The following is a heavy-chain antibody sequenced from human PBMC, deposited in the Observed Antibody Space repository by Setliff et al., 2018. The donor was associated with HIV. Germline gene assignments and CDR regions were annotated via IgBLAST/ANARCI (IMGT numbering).Heavy chain of an antibody. CDR3: ARHAPTWYYESSGPHFDY. CDR1: GYTFTRYG. J-gene: IGHJ4*02. D-gene: IGHD3-22*01. V-gene: IGHV1-18*01. CDR2: ISANNGNT. Sequence: ASVKVSCKASGYTFTRYGISWVRQAPGQGLEWMGWISANNGNTNYAQKLQGRVTMATDTSTSTAYMELRSLRSDDTAVYYCARHAPTWYYESSGPHFDYWGQGTLVTVSS.